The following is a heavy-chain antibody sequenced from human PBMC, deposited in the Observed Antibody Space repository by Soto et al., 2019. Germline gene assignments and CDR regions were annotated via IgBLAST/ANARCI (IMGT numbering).Heavy chain of an antibody. CDR3: ARDPPYYDILTGYYWGGWFDP. CDR2: IIPIFGTA. V-gene: IGHV1-69*06. Sequence: SVKVSCKASGGTFSSYAISWVRQAPGQGLEWMGGIIPIFGTANYAQKFQGRVTITADKSTSTAYVELSSLRSEDTAVYYCARDPPYYDILTGYYWGGWFDPWGQGTLVTVSS. J-gene: IGHJ5*02. D-gene: IGHD3-9*01. CDR1: GGTFSSYA.